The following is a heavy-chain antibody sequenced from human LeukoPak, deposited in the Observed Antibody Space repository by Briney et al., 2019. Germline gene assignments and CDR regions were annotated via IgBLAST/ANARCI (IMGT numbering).Heavy chain of an antibody. CDR3: ARDSGTRPYYDFWSGYYSGKLIDY. CDR1: GFTFTSYT. Sequence: GGSLRLSCAASGFTFTSYTMNWVRQAPGKGLEWISYIRTSGGVVSYTDSVRGRFTISRDNAKNSLYLQMNSLRTEDTAVYYCARDSGTRPYYDFWSGYYSGKLIDYWGQGTLVTVSS. J-gene: IGHJ4*02. CDR2: IRTSGGVV. V-gene: IGHV3-48*04. D-gene: IGHD3-3*01.